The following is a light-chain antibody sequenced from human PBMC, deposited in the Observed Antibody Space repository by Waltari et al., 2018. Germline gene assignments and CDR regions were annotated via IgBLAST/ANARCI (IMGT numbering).Light chain of an antibody. CDR2: GDN. V-gene: IGLV1-51*01. CDR3: GTWDSSLTIVV. J-gene: IGLJ2*01. CDR1: GSALINNY. Sequence: QAVLTQPPSVSAAPGQRVTISCSADGSALINNYVSWYQQLPGTAPKLLIYGDNNRASGIPDRFSASRSGTSSTLGITGLQTGDEADYFCGTWDSSLTIVVFGGGTKLTVL.